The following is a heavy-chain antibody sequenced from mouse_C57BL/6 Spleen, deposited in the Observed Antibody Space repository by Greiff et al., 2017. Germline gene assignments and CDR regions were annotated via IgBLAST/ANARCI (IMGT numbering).Heavy chain of an antibody. Sequence: DVMLVESGGGLVKPGGSLKLSCAASGFTFSSYAMSWVRQTPEKRLEWVATISDGGSYTYYPDNVKGRFTISRDNAKNNLYLQMSHLKSEDTAMYYCASQLTGYAMDYWGQGTSVTVSS. CDR1: GFTFSSYA. D-gene: IGHD1-1*01. J-gene: IGHJ4*01. CDR2: ISDGGSYT. CDR3: ASQLTGYAMDY. V-gene: IGHV5-4*03.